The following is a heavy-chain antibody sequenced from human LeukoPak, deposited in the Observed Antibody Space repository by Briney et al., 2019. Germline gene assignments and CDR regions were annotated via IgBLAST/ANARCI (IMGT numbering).Heavy chain of an antibody. D-gene: IGHD2-2*01. CDR3: ARNAMLYYYMDV. Sequence: SETLSLTCTVSGGSISSGDYYWSWIRQPPGKGLEWIGYIYYSGSTYYNPSLKSRVTISVDTSKNQFSLKLSSVTAADTAVYYCARNAMLYYYMDVWGKGTTVTVSS. CDR2: IYYSGST. J-gene: IGHJ6*03. V-gene: IGHV4-30-4*02. CDR1: GGSISSGDYY.